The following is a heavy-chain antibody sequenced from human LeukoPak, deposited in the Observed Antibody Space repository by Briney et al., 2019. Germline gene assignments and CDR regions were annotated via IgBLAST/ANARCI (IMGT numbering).Heavy chain of an antibody. V-gene: IGHV4-4*07. J-gene: IGHJ3*02. CDR1: GGSISSYY. D-gene: IGHD3-10*01. CDR2: IYTSGST. Sequence: SETLSLTCTVSGGSISSYYWSWIRQPAGKGLVWIGRIYTSGSTNYNPSLKSRVTMSVDTSKNQFSLKLSSVTAADTAVYYCARRRWFDAFDIWGQGTMVTVSS. CDR3: ARRRWFDAFDI.